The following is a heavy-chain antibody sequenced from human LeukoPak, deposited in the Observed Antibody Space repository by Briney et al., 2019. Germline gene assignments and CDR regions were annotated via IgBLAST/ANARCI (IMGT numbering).Heavy chain of an antibody. V-gene: IGHV1-18*01. CDR2: ISAYNGNT. Sequence: GASVKVSYEASGYTFTSYGISWVRQAPGQGLEWMGWISAYNGNTNYAQKLQGRVTMTTDTSTSTAYMELRSLRSDDTAVYYCARDLILTTVTSYRTHYGMDVWGQGTTVTVSS. J-gene: IGHJ6*02. CDR1: GYTFTSYG. CDR3: ARDLILTTVTSYRTHYGMDV. D-gene: IGHD4-17*01.